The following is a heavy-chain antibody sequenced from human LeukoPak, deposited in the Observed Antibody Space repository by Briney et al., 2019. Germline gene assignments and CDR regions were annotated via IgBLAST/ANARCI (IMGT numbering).Heavy chain of an antibody. CDR1: GYTFTSDG. D-gene: IGHD2-15*01. V-gene: IGHV1-18*01. Sequence: ASVKVSCKASGYTFTSDGISWVRQAPGQGLEWMGWISAYNGNRDYAQKVEGRVTMTTDTSTNTAYVELRSLRSDDTALYYCARGYCSGGSCYWFDPWGQGTLVTVSS. CDR2: ISAYNGNR. J-gene: IGHJ5*02. CDR3: ARGYCSGGSCYWFDP.